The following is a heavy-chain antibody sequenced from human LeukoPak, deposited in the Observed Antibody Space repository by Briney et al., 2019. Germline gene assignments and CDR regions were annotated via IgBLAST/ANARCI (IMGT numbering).Heavy chain of an antibody. CDR3: AKGPLLLVGVNEGFDY. CDR1: GFTFSSYA. Sequence: TGGSLRLSCAASGFTFSSYAMSWVRQAPGKGLEWVSAISGSGGSTYYADSVKGRFTIPRDNSKNTLYLQMNSLRAEDTAVYYCAKGPLLLVGVNEGFDYWGQGTLVTVSS. CDR2: ISGSGGST. J-gene: IGHJ4*02. D-gene: IGHD1-26*01. V-gene: IGHV3-23*01.